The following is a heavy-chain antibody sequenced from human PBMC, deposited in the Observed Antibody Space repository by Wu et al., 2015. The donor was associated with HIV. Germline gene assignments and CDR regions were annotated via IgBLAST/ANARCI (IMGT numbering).Heavy chain of an antibody. CDR1: GYRFTSYG. CDR3: ARTVTGEDYLDY. J-gene: IGHJ4*02. V-gene: IGHV1-18*01. D-gene: IGHD1-20*01. Sequence: QVQVVQSGPDVKKPRASVRVSCNPSGYRFTSYGITWVRQAPGQGLEWMGWISTYSGDTNLAQRFQDRLTVTTDIPTTTAYMELRSLRSDDTAVYYCARTVTGEDYLDYWGQGTLVTVSS. CDR2: ISTYSGDT.